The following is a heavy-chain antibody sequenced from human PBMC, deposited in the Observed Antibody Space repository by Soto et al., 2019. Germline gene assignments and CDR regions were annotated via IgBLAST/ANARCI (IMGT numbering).Heavy chain of an antibody. D-gene: IGHD3-22*01. V-gene: IGHV3-33*01. Sequence: GGSLRLSCAASGFTFSSYGMHWVRQAPGKGLEWVAVIWYDGSNKYYADSVKGRFTISRDNSKNTLYLQMNSLRAEDTAVYYCAREDGPWNYDSLGYSIWGQGTLVTVSS. CDR2: IWYDGSNK. J-gene: IGHJ4*02. CDR1: GFTFSSYG. CDR3: AREDGPWNYDSLGYSI.